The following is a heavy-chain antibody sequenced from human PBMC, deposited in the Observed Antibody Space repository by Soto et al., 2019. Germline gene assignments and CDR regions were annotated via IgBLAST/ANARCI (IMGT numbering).Heavy chain of an antibody. CDR1: GFPFSSYG. J-gene: IGHJ6*02. CDR2: ISYDGSNK. Sequence: GGSLRLSCAASGFPFSSYGMHWVRQAPGKGLEWVAVISYDGSNKYYADSVKGRFTISRDNSKNTLYLQMNSLRAEDTAVYYCAKDSPAYDSSGYYYDHYYYGMDVWGQGTTVTVSS. V-gene: IGHV3-30*18. CDR3: AKDSPAYDSSGYYYDHYYYGMDV. D-gene: IGHD3-22*01.